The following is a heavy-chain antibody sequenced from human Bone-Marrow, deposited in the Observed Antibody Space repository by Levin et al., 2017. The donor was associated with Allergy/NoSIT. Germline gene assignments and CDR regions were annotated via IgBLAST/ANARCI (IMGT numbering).Heavy chain of an antibody. Sequence: SETLSLTCTVSGGSISSSSYDWGWIRQPPGKGLEWIGSMYYSGSPYYNPSLKSRVTLSVDAAKNQFSLSLTSVTAADTAVYYCASLSQFGGSSFMHFWGQGILVAVSS. D-gene: IGHD3-16*01. J-gene: IGHJ4*02. CDR1: GGSISSSSYD. CDR3: ASLSQFGGSSFMHF. CDR2: MYYSGSP. V-gene: IGHV4-39*01.